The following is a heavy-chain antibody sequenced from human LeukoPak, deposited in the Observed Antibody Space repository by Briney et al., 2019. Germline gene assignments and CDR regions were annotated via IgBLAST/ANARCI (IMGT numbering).Heavy chain of an antibody. CDR2: IYYSGST. CDR3: ARYCSSTSCYEGYYGMDV. D-gene: IGHD2-2*01. V-gene: IGHV4-61*05. CDR1: GGSISSSSYY. Sequence: SETLSLTCTVSGGSISSSSYYWGWIRQPPGKGLEWIGYIYYSGSTNYNPSLKSRVTISVDTSKNQFSLKLSSVTAADTAVYYCARYCSSTSCYEGYYGMDVWGQGTTGTVSS. J-gene: IGHJ6*02.